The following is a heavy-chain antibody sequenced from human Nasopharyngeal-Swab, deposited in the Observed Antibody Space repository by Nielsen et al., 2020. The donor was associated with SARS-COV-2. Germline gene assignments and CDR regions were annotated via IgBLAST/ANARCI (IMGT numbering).Heavy chain of an antibody. CDR2: IKSKTDGGTT. J-gene: IGHJ2*01. V-gene: IGHV3-15*01. CDR3: TTAPGLTVTTAPYWYFDL. D-gene: IGHD4-17*01. CDR1: GFTFSNAW. Sequence: GGSLRLSCAASGFTFSNAWMSWVRQAPGKGLEWVGRIKSKTDGGTTDYAAPVKGRFTISRDDSKNTLYLQMNSLKTEDTAVYYCTTAPGLTVTTAPYWYFDLWGRGTLVTVSS.